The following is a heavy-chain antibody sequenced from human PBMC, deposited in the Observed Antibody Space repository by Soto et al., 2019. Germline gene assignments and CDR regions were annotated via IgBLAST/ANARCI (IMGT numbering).Heavy chain of an antibody. CDR2: ISAYNGNT. Sequence: QVQLVQSGAEVKKPGASVKVSCKASGYTFTSYGISWVRQAPGQGLEWMGWISAYNGNTNYAQKLQGRVTMTTDTATCTAYMELRSLRSDDTAVYYCAREEGCSGGSCYCHDYYMDVWGKGTTVTVSS. CDR3: AREEGCSGGSCYCHDYYMDV. CDR1: GYTFTSYG. V-gene: IGHV1-18*01. D-gene: IGHD2-15*01. J-gene: IGHJ6*03.